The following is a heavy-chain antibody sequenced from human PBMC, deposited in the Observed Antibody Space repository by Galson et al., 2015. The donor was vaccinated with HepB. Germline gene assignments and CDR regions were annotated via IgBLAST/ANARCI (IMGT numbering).Heavy chain of an antibody. CDR2: ISAYNGNT. J-gene: IGHJ4*02. CDR1: GGTFSSYA. D-gene: IGHD6-6*01. V-gene: IGHV1-18*01. CDR3: ARHKYTTSSGDY. Sequence: SVKVSCKASGGTFSSYAISWVRQAPGQGLEWMGWISAYNGNTNYAQKLQGRVTMTTDTSTSTAYMELRSLRSDDTAMYYCARHKYTTSSGDYWGQGTLVTVSS.